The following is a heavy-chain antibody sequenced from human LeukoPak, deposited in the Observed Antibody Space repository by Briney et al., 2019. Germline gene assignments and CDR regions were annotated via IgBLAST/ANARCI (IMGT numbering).Heavy chain of an antibody. CDR2: IYYSGST. J-gene: IGHJ4*02. D-gene: IGHD3-10*01. Sequence: PSETLSLTCTVSGGSISSYYWSWIRQPPGKGLEWIGYIYYSGSTNYNLSLKSRVTVSVDTSKNQFSLKLSSVTAADTAVYYCAKDGRYYGSGSYYSNWGQGTLVTVSS. CDR1: GGSISSYY. CDR3: AKDGRYYGSGSYYSN. V-gene: IGHV4-59*12.